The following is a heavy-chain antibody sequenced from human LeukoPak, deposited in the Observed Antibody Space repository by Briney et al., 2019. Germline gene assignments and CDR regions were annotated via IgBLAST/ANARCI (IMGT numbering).Heavy chain of an antibody. CDR3: ARAGYSGYERDYYGMDV. CDR1: GFTFSSYW. D-gene: IGHD5-12*01. J-gene: IGHJ6*04. Sequence: GGSLRLSCAASGFTFSSYWMHWVRHAPGKGLVWVSRINSDGSSTIYADSVKGRFTISRDNAENTLYLQMNSLRAEDTAVYYCARAGYSGYERDYYGMDVWGKGTTVTVSS. CDR2: INSDGSST. V-gene: IGHV3-74*01.